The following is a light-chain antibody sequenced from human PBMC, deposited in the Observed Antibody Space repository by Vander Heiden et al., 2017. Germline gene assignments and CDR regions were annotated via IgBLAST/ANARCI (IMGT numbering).Light chain of an antibody. J-gene: IGKJ1*01. CDR2: KAS. V-gene: IGKV1-5*03. Sequence: IHMPQSPSSLSASLRDSLTLTCRGSQSISAWLAWYQQKPGKAPKVLIYKASTLKSGVPSRFSGSGFGTEFTLTISSLQPDDFATYYCQQFGSYLWTFGQGTKVEFK. CDR3: QQFGSYLWT. CDR1: QSISAW.